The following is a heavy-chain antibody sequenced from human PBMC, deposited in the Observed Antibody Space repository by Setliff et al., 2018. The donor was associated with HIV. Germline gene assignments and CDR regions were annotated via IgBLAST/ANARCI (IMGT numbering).Heavy chain of an antibody. Sequence: LETLSLTCTVSGGSISSHYWSWIRQPPGKGLEWIGYIYYSGSTNYNPSLKSRVTISVDTSKNQFSLKLSSVTAADTAVYYCARGLRVYDSSGYYYRDYYYYYMDVWGKGTTVTVSS. CDR3: ARGLRVYDSSGYYYRDYYYYYMDV. CDR2: IYYSGST. D-gene: IGHD3-22*01. CDR1: GGSISSHY. J-gene: IGHJ6*03. V-gene: IGHV4-59*11.